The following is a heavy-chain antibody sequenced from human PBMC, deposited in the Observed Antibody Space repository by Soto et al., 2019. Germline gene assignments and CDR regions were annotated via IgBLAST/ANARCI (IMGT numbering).Heavy chain of an antibody. CDR2: INPNSGAT. CDR1: GYSFTGYY. Sequence: ASVKVSCKASGYSFTGYYMHWVRQAPGQGLEWMGWINPNSGATDYAQKFQDRVTMTRDTSISTAYMELSRLRSDDTAVYYCARAGGPGRVGYNWFDPWGQGTLVTVSS. D-gene: IGHD3-10*01. CDR3: ARAGGPGRVGYNWFDP. V-gene: IGHV1-2*02. J-gene: IGHJ5*02.